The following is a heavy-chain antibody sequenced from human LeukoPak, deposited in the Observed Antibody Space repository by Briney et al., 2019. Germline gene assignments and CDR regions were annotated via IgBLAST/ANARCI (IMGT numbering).Heavy chain of an antibody. CDR3: AKNRPIVGATKGYYFDY. CDR2: ISGSGGST. Sequence: GGSLRLSCAASGFTFSSYAMSWVRQAPGKGLEWVSAISGSGGSTYYAGSVKGRFTISRDNSKNTLYLQMNSLRAEDTAVYYCAKNRPIVGATKGYYFDYWGQGTLVTVSS. D-gene: IGHD1-26*01. CDR1: GFTFSSYA. V-gene: IGHV3-23*01. J-gene: IGHJ4*02.